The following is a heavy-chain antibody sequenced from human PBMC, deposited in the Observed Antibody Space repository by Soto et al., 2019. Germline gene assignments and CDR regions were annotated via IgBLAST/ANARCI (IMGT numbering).Heavy chain of an antibody. CDR1: GGSISSYF. CDR3: ARDYYGSGSPRSPFFY. D-gene: IGHD3-10*01. Sequence: PSETLSLTCTVSGGSISSYFWSWIRQPPGKGLEWIGYIYDSGSTSYNPSLKSRVTISVDTSKKQFSLRLSSVTAADTAVYYCARDYYGSGSPRSPFFYWGQGTLVTVSS. V-gene: IGHV4-59*01. J-gene: IGHJ4*02. CDR2: IYDSGST.